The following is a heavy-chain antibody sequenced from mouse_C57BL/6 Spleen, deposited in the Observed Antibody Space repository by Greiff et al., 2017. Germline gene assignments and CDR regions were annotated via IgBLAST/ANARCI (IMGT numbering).Heavy chain of an antibody. D-gene: IGHD1-1*01. V-gene: IGHV14-3*01. CDR2: IDPANGNT. CDR1: GFNIKNTY. CDR3: ARRTVVAPYFDY. Sequence: VQLKESVAELVRPGASVKLSCTASGFNIKNTYMHWVKQRPEQGLEWIGRIDPANGNTKYAPKFQGKATITADTASNTAHLQLSSLTSEDTAIYYCARRTVVAPYFDYWGQGTTLTVSS. J-gene: IGHJ2*01.